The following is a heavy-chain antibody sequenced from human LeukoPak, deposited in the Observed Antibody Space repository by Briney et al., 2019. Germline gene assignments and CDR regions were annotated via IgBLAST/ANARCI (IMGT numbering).Heavy chain of an antibody. CDR1: GYTFTGYY. V-gene: IGHV1-2*06. Sequence: ASVKVSCKASGYTFTGYYMHWVRQAPGQGLEWMGRINPNSGGTNYAQKFQGRVTMTRDTSISTAYMGLSRLRSDDTAVYYCARDPGITGTTCWFDPWGQGTLVTVSS. CDR3: ARDPGITGTTCWFDP. CDR2: INPNSGGT. J-gene: IGHJ5*02. D-gene: IGHD1-7*01.